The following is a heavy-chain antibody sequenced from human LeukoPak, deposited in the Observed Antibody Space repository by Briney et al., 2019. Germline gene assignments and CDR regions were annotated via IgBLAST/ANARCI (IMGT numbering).Heavy chain of an antibody. V-gene: IGHV1-18*01. J-gene: IGHJ4*02. CDR2: ISGSTGDT. CDR1: GGTFSTYV. CDR3: ARDENYGIFFNVDY. D-gene: IGHD4-17*01. Sequence: ASVKVSCKASGGTFSTYVISWVRQAPGEGPEWMGWISGSTGDTNYAQKFQGRVTMTADTSSSTAYMELRSLRSDDTAIYYCARDENYGIFFNVDYWGQGTLVTVSS.